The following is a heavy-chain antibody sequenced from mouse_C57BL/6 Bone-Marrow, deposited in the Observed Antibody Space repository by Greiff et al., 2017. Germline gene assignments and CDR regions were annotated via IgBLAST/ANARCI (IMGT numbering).Heavy chain of an antibody. J-gene: IGHJ4*01. D-gene: IGHD2-1*01. CDR1: GFTFSDYY. Sequence: VKVVESGGGLVQPGGSLKLSCAASGFTFSDYYMYWVRQTPEKRLEWVAYISNGGGSTYYPDTVKGRFTISRDNAKNTLYLQMSRLKSEDTAMYYCARQDGNPYYYAMDYWGQGTSVTVSS. CDR2: ISNGGGST. V-gene: IGHV5-12*01. CDR3: ARQDGNPYYYAMDY.